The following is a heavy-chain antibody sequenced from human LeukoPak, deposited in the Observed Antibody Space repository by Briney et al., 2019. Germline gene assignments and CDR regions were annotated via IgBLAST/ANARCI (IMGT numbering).Heavy chain of an antibody. Sequence: PGGSLRLSCAASGFTFSSYSMNWVRQAPGKGLEWVSSISSSSSYIYYADSVKGRFTISRDNAKSSLYLQMNSLRVEDTSVYYCASGAYSGSYRWFDPWGQGTLVTVSS. J-gene: IGHJ5*02. CDR2: ISSSSSYI. V-gene: IGHV3-21*01. CDR3: ASGAYSGSYRWFDP. D-gene: IGHD1-26*01. CDR1: GFTFSSYS.